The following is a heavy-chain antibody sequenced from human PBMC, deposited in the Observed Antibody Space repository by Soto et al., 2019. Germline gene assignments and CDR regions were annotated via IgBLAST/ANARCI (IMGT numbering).Heavy chain of an antibody. V-gene: IGHV3-21*01. CDR2: ISSSSSYI. J-gene: IGHJ4*02. CDR3: ARGAVTTEYDY. CDR1: GFTFSSYS. D-gene: IGHD4-17*01. Sequence: EVQLVESGGGLVKPGGSLRLSCAASGFTFSSYSMNWVRQAPGKGLEWVSSISSSSSYIYYADPVKGRFTISRDNAKNSLYLQMNSLRAEDTAVYYCARGAVTTEYDYWGQGTLVTVSS.